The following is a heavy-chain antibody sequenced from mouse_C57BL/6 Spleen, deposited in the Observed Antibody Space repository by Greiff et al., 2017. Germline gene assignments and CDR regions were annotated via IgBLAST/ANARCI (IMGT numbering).Heavy chain of an antibody. J-gene: IGHJ4*01. CDR1: GYTFTSYW. V-gene: IGHV1-50*01. D-gene: IGHD1-1*02. CDR2: IDPSDSYT. CDR3: AMWFDY. Sequence: QVQLQQPGAELVKPGASVKLSCKASGYTFTSYWMQWVKQRPGQGLEWIGEIDPSDSYTNYNQKFKGKATLTVDTSSSTAYMQLSGLTAEDSAVYYCAMWFDYWGQGTSVTVSS.